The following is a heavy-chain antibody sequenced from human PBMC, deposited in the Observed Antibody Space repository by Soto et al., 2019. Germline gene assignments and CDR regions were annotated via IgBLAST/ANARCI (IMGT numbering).Heavy chain of an antibody. D-gene: IGHD1-26*01. CDR1: GFTFDDYA. Sequence: QLVESGGGLAQAGRTLKLSCAASGFTFDDYAMHWVGQAPGKGLEWVSGISWNSGSIGYTDSVKGRFTISRDNAKNSLYLQMNSLRAEDTALYYCVKDVSGRGSFYYYFGMDVWGHGTTVTVSS. J-gene: IGHJ6*02. V-gene: IGHV3-9*01. CDR2: ISWNSGSI. CDR3: VKDVSGRGSFYYYFGMDV.